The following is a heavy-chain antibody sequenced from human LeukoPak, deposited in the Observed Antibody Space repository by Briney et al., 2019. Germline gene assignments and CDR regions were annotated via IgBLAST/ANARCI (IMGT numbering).Heavy chain of an antibody. CDR2: ISGSGGST. CDR1: GFTFSSYA. J-gene: IGHJ4*02. CDR3: AKGYGYASPFDY. D-gene: IGHD5-18*01. Sequence: GGSLRLSCAASGFTFSSYAMSWVRQAPGKGLEWVPAISGSGGSTYYADSVKGRFTISRDNSKNTLYLQMNSLRAEDTALYYCAKGYGYASPFDYWGQGTLVTVSS. V-gene: IGHV3-23*01.